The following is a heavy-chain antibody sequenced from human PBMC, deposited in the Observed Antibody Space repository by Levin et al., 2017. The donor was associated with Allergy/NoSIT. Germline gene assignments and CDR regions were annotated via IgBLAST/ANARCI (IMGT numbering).Heavy chain of an antibody. D-gene: IGHD2-2*02. CDR3: ALRDIVVVPAAIGFDY. J-gene: IGHJ4*02. V-gene: IGHV3-23*01. CDR1: GFTFSSYA. Sequence: GESLKISCAASGFTFSSYAMSWVRQAPGKGLEWVSAISGSGGSTYYADSVKGRFTISRDNSKNTLYLQMNSLRAEDTAVYYCALRDIVVVPAAIGFDYWGQGTLVTVSS. CDR2: ISGSGGST.